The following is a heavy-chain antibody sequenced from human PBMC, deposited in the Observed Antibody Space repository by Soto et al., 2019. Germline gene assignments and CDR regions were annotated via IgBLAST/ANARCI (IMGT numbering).Heavy chain of an antibody. CDR3: ARDVPSPPQVDYGATLDL. D-gene: IGHD4-17*01. V-gene: IGHV4-31*03. J-gene: IGHJ2*01. CDR2: IYYSGST. CDR1: GGSISSGGYY. Sequence: QVQLQESGPGLVKPSQTLSLTCTVSGGSISSGGYYWSWIRQHPGKGLEWIGYIYYSGSTYYNPSLKSRVTISVDTSKNQFSLKLSSVTAADTAVYYCARDVPSPPQVDYGATLDLWGRGTLVTVSS.